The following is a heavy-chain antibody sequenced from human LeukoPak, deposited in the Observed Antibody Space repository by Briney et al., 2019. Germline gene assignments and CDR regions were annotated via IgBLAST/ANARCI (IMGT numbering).Heavy chain of an antibody. J-gene: IGHJ5*02. Sequence: GPTLVNPTQTLSLTCTFSGFSLSTSGVGVGWIRQPPGKALEWLAVIYWDDDKRYSPSLKSRLTLTKDTSKNQVVLTMTNLDPVDTATYCCALTKYIFNTPGWFDPWGQGTLVTVSS. CDR3: ALTKYIFNTPGWFDP. CDR2: IYWDDDK. D-gene: IGHD6-6*01. CDR1: GFSLSTSGVG. V-gene: IGHV2-5*02.